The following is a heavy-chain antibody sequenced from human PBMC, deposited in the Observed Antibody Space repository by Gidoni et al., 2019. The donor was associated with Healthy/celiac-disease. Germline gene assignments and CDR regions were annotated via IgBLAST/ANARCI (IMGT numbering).Heavy chain of an antibody. Sequence: QVQLQQWGAGLLKPSETLSLTCAVYGGSFSGYYWSWIRQPPGKGLEWIGEINHSGSTNYNPSLKSRVTISVDTSKNQFSLKLSSVTAADTAVYYCARGYGSSYPIDYWGQGTLVTVSS. CDR2: INHSGST. CDR1: GGSFSGYY. J-gene: IGHJ4*02. V-gene: IGHV4-34*01. D-gene: IGHD6-13*01. CDR3: ARGYGSSYPIDY.